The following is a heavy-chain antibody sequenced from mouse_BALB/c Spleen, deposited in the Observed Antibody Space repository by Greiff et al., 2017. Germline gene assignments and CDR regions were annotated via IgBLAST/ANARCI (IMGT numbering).Heavy chain of an antibody. V-gene: IGHV1-9*01. CDR1: GYTFSSYW. CDR3: AFITTARGFAY. CDR2: ILPGSGST. J-gene: IGHJ3*01. D-gene: IGHD1-2*01. Sequence: VQLQQSGAELMKPGASVKISCKATGYTFSSYWIEWVKQRPGHGLEWIGEILPGSGSTNYNEKFKGKATLTADKSSSTAYMQLSSLTSDDSAVYFCAFITTARGFAYWGQGTLVTVSA.